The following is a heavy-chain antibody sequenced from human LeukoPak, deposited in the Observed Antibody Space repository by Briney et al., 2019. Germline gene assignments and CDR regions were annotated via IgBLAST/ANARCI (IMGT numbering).Heavy chain of an antibody. V-gene: IGHV3-48*04. D-gene: IGHD3-3*01. CDR1: GFTFSSYS. J-gene: IGHJ5*02. Sequence: GGSLRLSCAASGFTFSSYSMNWIRQAPGKGLEWVSYISSSGSTIYYADSVKGRFTISRDNAKNSLYLQMNSLRAEDTAVYYCAREIMAYYDFWSGYYTLDNWFDPWGQGTLVTVSS. CDR2: ISSSGSTI. CDR3: AREIMAYYDFWSGYYTLDNWFDP.